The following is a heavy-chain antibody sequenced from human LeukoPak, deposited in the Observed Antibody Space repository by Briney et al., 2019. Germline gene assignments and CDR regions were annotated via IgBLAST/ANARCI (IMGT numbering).Heavy chain of an antibody. CDR3: ARDSGSYPYGMDV. CDR1: GFTVSSNY. D-gene: IGHD1-26*01. V-gene: IGHV3-53*04. CDR2: IYSGDST. Sequence: GGSLRLSCAASGFTVSSNYMSWVRQAPGKGLEWVSVIYSGDSTYYADSVKGRFTIFRHNSKNTLYLQMNSLRAEDTAVYYCARDSGSYPYGMDVWGQGTTVTVSS. J-gene: IGHJ6*02.